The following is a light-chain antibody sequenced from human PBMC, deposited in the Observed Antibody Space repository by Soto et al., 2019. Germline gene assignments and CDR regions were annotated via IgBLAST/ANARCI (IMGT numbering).Light chain of an antibody. CDR2: DVS. CDR1: SSDVGDYNY. Sequence: QSVLTQPASVSGSPGQSITISCTGTSSDVGDYNYVSWYQQQPGKAPKLMIYDVSNRPSGVSNRFSGSKSGNTASLTISGLQAEDEADYYCSSYTSSNTCVFGTGTKVTVL. V-gene: IGLV2-14*01. CDR3: SSYTSSNTCV. J-gene: IGLJ1*01.